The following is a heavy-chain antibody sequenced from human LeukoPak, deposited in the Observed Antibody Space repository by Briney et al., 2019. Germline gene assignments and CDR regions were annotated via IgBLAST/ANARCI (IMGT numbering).Heavy chain of an antibody. V-gene: IGHV4-59*01. CDR2: IDYSGSI. CDR1: GVSISSYY. J-gene: IGHJ4*02. Sequence: PSETLSLTCTVSGVSISSYYWSWLRQPPGKGLEWIGYIDYSGSINYNPSLKSRVTISVDTSKNQFSLKLSSVTAADTAVYYCARGRSRTIFGVVNLYYFDYWGQGTLVTVSS. D-gene: IGHD3-3*01. CDR3: ARGRSRTIFGVVNLYYFDY.